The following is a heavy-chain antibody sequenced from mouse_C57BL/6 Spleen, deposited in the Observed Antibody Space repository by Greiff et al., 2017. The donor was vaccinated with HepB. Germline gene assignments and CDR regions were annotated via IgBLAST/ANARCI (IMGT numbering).Heavy chain of an antibody. CDR1: GYAFSSYW. Sequence: VHLVESGAELVKPGASVKISCKASGYAFSSYWMNWVKQRPGKGLEWIGQIYPGDGDTNYNGKFKGKATLTADKSSSTAYMQLSSLTSEDSAVYFCASLYYDYGGFDYWGQGTTLTVSS. V-gene: IGHV1-80*01. D-gene: IGHD2-4*01. J-gene: IGHJ2*01. CDR3: ASLYYDYGGFDY. CDR2: IYPGDGDT.